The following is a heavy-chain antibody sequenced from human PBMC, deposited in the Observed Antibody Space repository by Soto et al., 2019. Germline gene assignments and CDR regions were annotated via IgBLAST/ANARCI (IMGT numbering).Heavy chain of an antibody. CDR2: ISAYNGNT. CDR3: ASSITMVRGDRRWLDP. J-gene: IGHJ5*02. Sequence: GASVKVSCKASGYTFTSYGISWVRQAPGQGLEWMGWISAYNGNTNYAQKLQGRVTMTTDTSTSTAYMELRSLRSDDTAVYYCASSITMVRGDRRWLDPWGQGTLVTVSS. CDR1: GYTFTSYG. D-gene: IGHD3-10*01. V-gene: IGHV1-18*01.